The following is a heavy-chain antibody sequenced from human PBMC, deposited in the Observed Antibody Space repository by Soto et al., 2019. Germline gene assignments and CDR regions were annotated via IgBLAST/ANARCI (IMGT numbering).Heavy chain of an antibody. CDR3: ARQLRAASDNCFLSPMDV. Sequence: GGSLKISCQSSGSTFSTYWVAWVRQRPGKALEWLGLIYPDDSDTRYNPSFRGQVTISAEKSSSTIFLQWSSLKASDTATYYCARQLRAASDNCFLSPMDVWGQGTPVT. CDR1: GSTFSTYW. J-gene: IGHJ6*02. CDR2: IYPDDSDT. D-gene: IGHD2-15*01. V-gene: IGHV5-51*01.